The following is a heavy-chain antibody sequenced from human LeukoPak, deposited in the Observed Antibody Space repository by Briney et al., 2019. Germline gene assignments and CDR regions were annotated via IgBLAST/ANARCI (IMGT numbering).Heavy chain of an antibody. V-gene: IGHV1-2*02. CDR3: ARGIVVVPAGGWFDS. Sequence: ASVKLSCNSSGYTFTGYYMHWVRQAPGQGLEWMGWININSGGTNYAQKFQGRVSMTRDTSISTAYMELSRLRSDDTAVYYCARGIVVVPAGGWFDSWGQGTLVTVSS. J-gene: IGHJ5*01. D-gene: IGHD2-2*01. CDR1: GYTFTGYY. CDR2: ININSGGT.